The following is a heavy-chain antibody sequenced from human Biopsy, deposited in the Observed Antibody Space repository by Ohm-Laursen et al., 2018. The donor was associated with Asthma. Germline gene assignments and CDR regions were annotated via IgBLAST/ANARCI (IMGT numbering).Heavy chain of an antibody. CDR1: GFSFSNYG. Sequence: SLRLSCTASGFSFSNYGMHWVRQAPGKGLDWVAVISFDGTNRNYTDSVKGRFTISRDNSRNTLHLEINSLRAEDTAVYFCAKEVFPGWELRRGPDSWGQGTLVTVSS. CDR2: ISFDGTNR. J-gene: IGHJ4*02. D-gene: IGHD1-26*01. V-gene: IGHV3-30*18. CDR3: AKEVFPGWELRRGPDS.